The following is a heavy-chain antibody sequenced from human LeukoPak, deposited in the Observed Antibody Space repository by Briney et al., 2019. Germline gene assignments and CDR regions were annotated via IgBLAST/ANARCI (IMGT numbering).Heavy chain of an antibody. CDR1: GGSISSTTYY. CDR3: VRGSTLRHYQY. J-gene: IGHJ4*02. V-gene: IGHV4-39*01. Sequence: SETLSLTCTVSGGSISSTTYYWVWIRRPPRKGLEWIGSIYYSGSTYYNPSLKSRVTVSVDTSKNQFSLNLSSVSAADTAVYYCVRGSTLRHYQYWGQGTLVTVSS. CDR2: IYYSGST. D-gene: IGHD3-16*01.